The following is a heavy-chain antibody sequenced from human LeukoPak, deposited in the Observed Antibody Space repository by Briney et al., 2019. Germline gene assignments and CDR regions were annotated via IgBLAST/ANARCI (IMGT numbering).Heavy chain of an antibody. V-gene: IGHV4-59*01. CDR3: ARSGVDYTYDAFDI. D-gene: IGHD4-11*01. J-gene: IGHJ3*02. CDR1: GGSISSSY. CDR2: IYYSGNT. Sequence: SETLSLTCTVSGGSISSSYWSWIRQPPGKWLEWIGYIYYSGNTNYNPSLKSRVTISVDTSKNQFSLKLSSVTAADTAVYYCARSGVDYTYDAFDIWGQGTMVTVSS.